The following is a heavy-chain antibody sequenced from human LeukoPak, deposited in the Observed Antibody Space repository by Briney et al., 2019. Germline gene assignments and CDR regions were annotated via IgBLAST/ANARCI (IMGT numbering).Heavy chain of an antibody. D-gene: IGHD5-24*01. Sequence: SETLSLTCTVSGGSISTFYWSWIRQSPGKGLEWIGYIVYSGGTNCNPSLKSRATISVDTSKSQFSLKLSSATAADTAVYYCAASDAYKGFGIWGQGTMVTVSS. CDR3: AASDAYKGFGI. CDR2: IVYSGGT. V-gene: IGHV4-59*01. J-gene: IGHJ3*02. CDR1: GGSISTFY.